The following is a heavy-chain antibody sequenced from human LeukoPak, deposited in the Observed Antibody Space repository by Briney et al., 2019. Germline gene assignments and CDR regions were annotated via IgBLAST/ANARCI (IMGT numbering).Heavy chain of an antibody. CDR2: ISGSGGST. V-gene: IGHV3-23*01. CDR3: AKHFYGVGSYDY. CDR1: GFTFSSYA. Sequence: PGGSLRLSCAASGFTFSSYAMSWVRQAPGKGLEWVSAISGSGGSTYYADSVKGRFTISRDNAKNTLYLQMNSLRAEGTAVYYCAKHFYGVGSYDYWGQGTLVTVSS. J-gene: IGHJ4*02. D-gene: IGHD3-10*01.